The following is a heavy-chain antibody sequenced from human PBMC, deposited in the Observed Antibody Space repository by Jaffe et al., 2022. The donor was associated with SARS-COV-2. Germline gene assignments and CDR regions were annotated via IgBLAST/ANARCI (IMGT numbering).Heavy chain of an antibody. Sequence: QVQLVESGGGVVQPGRSLRLSCAASGFTFSSYGMHWVRQAPGKGLEWVAVISYDGSNKYYADSVKGRFTISRDNSKNTLYLQMNSLRAEDTAVYYCANMDTAMGSFDYWGQGTLVTVSS. J-gene: IGHJ4*02. CDR2: ISYDGSNK. V-gene: IGHV3-30*18. D-gene: IGHD5-18*01. CDR1: GFTFSSYG. CDR3: ANMDTAMGSFDY.